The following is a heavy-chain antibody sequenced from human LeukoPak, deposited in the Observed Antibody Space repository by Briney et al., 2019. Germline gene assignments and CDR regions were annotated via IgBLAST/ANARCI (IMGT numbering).Heavy chain of an antibody. D-gene: IGHD4-17*01. Sequence: ASVRVSCKASGYTFSNYGITWVRQAPGQGLEWMGWISAFNGDTNYAQNLQGGVTLTTDTSTSTAYMDLGSLRSDDTAVYYCARARRGGDYDSYFDYWGQGTLVTVSS. J-gene: IGHJ4*02. V-gene: IGHV1-18*01. CDR3: ARARRGGDYDSYFDY. CDR1: GYTFSNYG. CDR2: ISAFNGDT.